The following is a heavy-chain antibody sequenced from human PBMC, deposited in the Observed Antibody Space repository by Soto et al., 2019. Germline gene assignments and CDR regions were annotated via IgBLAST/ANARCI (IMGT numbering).Heavy chain of an antibody. Sequence: QMQLVQSGPEVKKPGTSVKVSCKASGFTFTSSAVQWVRQACGQRLEWIGWIVVGSGNTNYAQKFQERVTITRDMSTSTAYMELSSLRSEDTAVYYCAADMGYYGSGSYFYYYYGMDVWGQGTTVTVSS. J-gene: IGHJ6*02. CDR2: IVVGSGNT. V-gene: IGHV1-58*01. CDR3: AADMGYYGSGSYFYYYYGMDV. D-gene: IGHD3-10*01. CDR1: GFTFTSSA.